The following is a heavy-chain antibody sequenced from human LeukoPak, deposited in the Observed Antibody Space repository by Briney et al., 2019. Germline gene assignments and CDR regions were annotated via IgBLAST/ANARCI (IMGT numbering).Heavy chain of an antibody. CDR3: ASTLRYFDWSHFDY. D-gene: IGHD3-9*01. CDR1: GFTFSSYA. CDR2: ISVSGGST. J-gene: IGHJ4*02. Sequence: GGSLRLSCAASGFTFSSYAMGWVRQAPGKGLEWVSAISVSGGSTYYADPVKGRFTISRDNSKHTLYLQMNSLRAEDTAVYYCASTLRYFDWSHFDYWGQGTLVTVSS. V-gene: IGHV3-23*01.